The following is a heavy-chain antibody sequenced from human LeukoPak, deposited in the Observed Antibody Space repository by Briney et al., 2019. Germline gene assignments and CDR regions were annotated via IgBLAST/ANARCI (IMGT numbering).Heavy chain of an antibody. CDR2: IYSSGSTSGST. D-gene: IGHD3-16*02. J-gene: IGHJ4*02. CDR1: GGSISSYY. Sequence: PSETLSLTCTVSGGSISSYYWSWIRQPAGKGLEWIGRIYSSGSTSGSTNYNPSLKSRVTMSLDTSKNQFSLKLSSVTAADTAVYYCARERRGLSTDYWGQGTLVTVSS. CDR3: ARERRGLSTDY. V-gene: IGHV4-4*07.